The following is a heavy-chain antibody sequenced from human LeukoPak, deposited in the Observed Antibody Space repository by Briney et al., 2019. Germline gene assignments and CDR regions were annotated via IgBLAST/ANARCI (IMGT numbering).Heavy chain of an antibody. V-gene: IGHV3-20*04. CDR1: GGSISSYY. CDR3: ARAATYYYDSSGYYSSDY. J-gene: IGHJ4*02. CDR2: INWNGGST. D-gene: IGHD3-22*01. Sequence: ETLSLTCTVSGGSISSYYRSWIRQPPGKGLEWVSGINWNGGSTGYADSVKGRFTISRDNAKNSLYLQMNSLRAEDTALYYCARAATYYYDSSGYYSSDYWGQGTLVTVSS.